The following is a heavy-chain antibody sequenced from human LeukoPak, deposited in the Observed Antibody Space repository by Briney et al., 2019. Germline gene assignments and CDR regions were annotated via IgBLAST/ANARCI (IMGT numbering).Heavy chain of an antibody. CDR2: IYYSGST. D-gene: IGHD2-2*01. CDR3: ARGRKDIVVVPAAPDYYYYMDV. J-gene: IGHJ6*03. V-gene: IGHV4-59*01. Sequence: SETLSLTCTVSGGSISSYYWSWIRQPPGKGLEWIGFIYYSGSTNFNPSLKSRVTISVDTSKNQFSLKLSSVTAADTAVYYCARGRKDIVVVPAAPDYYYYMDVWGKGTTVTVSS. CDR1: GGSISSYY.